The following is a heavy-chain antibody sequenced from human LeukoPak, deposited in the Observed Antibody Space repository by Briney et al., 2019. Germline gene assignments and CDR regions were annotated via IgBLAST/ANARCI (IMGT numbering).Heavy chain of an antibody. V-gene: IGHV3-48*01. CDR2: ISSSSSTI. CDR1: GFTFSSYS. D-gene: IGHD3-16*01. Sequence: GGSLRLSCAASGFTFSSYSMNWVRQAPGKGLEWVSYISSSSSTIYYADSVKGRFTISRDNAKNSLYLQMNSLRAEDTAVYYCARERAGGDYDYVWGSFPTDNWFDPWGQGTLVTVSS. CDR3: ARERAGGDYDYVWGSFPTDNWFDP. J-gene: IGHJ5*02.